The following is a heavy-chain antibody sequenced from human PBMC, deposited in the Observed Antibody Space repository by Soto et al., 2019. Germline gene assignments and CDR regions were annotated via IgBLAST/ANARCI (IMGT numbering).Heavy chain of an antibody. CDR1: GGSISSGGYY. Sequence: KTSETLSLTCTVSGGSISSGGYYWSWIRHHPGKGLEWIGYIYYSGSTYYNPSLKSRITISVDTSKNQFSLKLSSVTAADTAVYYCARAPPLTGHSSSWTLDYWGQGTLVTVSS. CDR3: ARAPPLTGHSSSWTLDY. J-gene: IGHJ4*02. CDR2: IYYSGST. D-gene: IGHD6-13*01. V-gene: IGHV4-31*03.